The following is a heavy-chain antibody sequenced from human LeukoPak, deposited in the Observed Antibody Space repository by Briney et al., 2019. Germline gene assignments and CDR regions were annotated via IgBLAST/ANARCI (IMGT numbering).Heavy chain of an antibody. V-gene: IGHV4-39*01. CDR3: ARQMNTVTADY. J-gene: IGHJ4*02. Sequence: PSGTLSLTCTVSGGSISSSSYFWGWIRQPPGKGLGWIGSIFYSGSTYYNPSLNSRVTTSIDTSKNQFSLRLSSVTAADTAVYYCARQMNTVTADYWGQGTLVTVSS. D-gene: IGHD4-17*01. CDR2: IFYSGST. CDR1: GGSISSSSYF.